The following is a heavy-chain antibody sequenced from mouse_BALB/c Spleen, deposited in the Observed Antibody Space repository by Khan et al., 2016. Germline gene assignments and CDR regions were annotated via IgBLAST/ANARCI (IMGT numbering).Heavy chain of an antibody. CDR3: TRETVRETHDD. CDR2: ILAGGST. Sequence: VELVESGPGLVAPSQSLSITCTVSGFSLTSYVVHWVRQPPGKGLEWLVVILAGGSTNYNSALLSRLSFSKDNSKSQVFLKLNCLHTDVPAIYSCTRETVRETHDDWDQGTTLTV. D-gene: IGHD3-3*01. V-gene: IGHV2-9*02. CDR1: GFSLTSYV. J-gene: IGHJ2*01.